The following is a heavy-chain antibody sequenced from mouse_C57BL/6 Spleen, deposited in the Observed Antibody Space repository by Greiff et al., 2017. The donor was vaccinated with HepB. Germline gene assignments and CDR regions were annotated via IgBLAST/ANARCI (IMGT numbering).Heavy chain of an antibody. CDR2: IHPNSGST. V-gene: IGHV1-64*01. J-gene: IGHJ3*01. D-gene: IGHD2-2*01. Sequence: QVQLQQSGAELVKPGASVKLSCKASGYTFTSYWMHWVKQRPGQGLEWIGMIHPNSGSTNYNEKFKSKATLTVDKSSSTAYMQLSSLTSEDSAVYYCARWGGYDGFAYWGQGTLVTVSA. CDR3: ARWGGYDGFAY. CDR1: GYTFTSYW.